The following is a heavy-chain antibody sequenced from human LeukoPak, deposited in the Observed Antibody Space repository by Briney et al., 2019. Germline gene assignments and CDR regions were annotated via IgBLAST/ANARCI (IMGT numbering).Heavy chain of an antibody. V-gene: IGHV3-7*01. CDR1: GFTFSSYW. CDR2: IKQDGSEK. Sequence: GGSLRLSCAASGFTFSSYWMSWVRQAPGKGLEWVANIKQDGSEKYYVDSVKGRFTISRDNAKNSLYLQMNSLRAEDTAVYYCAREHRYDYVWGSSYRAFDIWGQGTMVTVSS. J-gene: IGHJ3*02. CDR3: AREHRYDYVWGSSYRAFDI. D-gene: IGHD3-16*01.